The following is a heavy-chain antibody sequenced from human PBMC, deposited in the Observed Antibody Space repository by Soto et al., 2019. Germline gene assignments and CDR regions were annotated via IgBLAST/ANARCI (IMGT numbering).Heavy chain of an antibody. Sequence: GGSLRLSCAASGITISNYPMSWVRQAPGKGLEWVAVIWYDGSNKYYADSVKGRFTISRDNSKNTLYLQMNSLRAEDTAVYYCARGDSTTYFDYWGQGALVTVSS. CDR2: IWYDGSNK. CDR1: GITISNYP. D-gene: IGHD1-1*01. CDR3: ARGDSTTYFDY. V-gene: IGHV3-33*08. J-gene: IGHJ4*02.